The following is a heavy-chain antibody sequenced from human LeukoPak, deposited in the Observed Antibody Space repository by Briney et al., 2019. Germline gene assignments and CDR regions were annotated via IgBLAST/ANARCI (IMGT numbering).Heavy chain of an antibody. CDR1: GGSVSSGSYY. V-gene: IGHV4-61*01. Sequence: PSETLSLTCTVSGGSVSSGSYYWSWIRQPPGKGLEWIGYIYYSGSTNYNPSLKSRVTISVDTSKNQFSLKLSSVTAADTAVYYCARDSYSSGWFYYWGQGTLVTVSS. J-gene: IGHJ4*02. CDR3: ARDSYSSGWFYY. CDR2: IYYSGST. D-gene: IGHD6-19*01.